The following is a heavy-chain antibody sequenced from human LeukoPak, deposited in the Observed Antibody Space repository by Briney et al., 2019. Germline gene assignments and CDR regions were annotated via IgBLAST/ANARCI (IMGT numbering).Heavy chain of an antibody. CDR2: ISGSGGST. D-gene: IGHD3-10*01. CDR3: AKSPLVWFAKYYFDY. V-gene: IGHV3-23*01. Sequence: GGSLRLSCAASGFTFSNYAMTWVRQAPRKGLEWVSGISGSGGSTYYADSVKGRFTISRDDSKNTLYLQMNSLRAEDTAVYYCAKSPLVWFAKYYFDYWGQGTLVTVSS. CDR1: GFTFSNYA. J-gene: IGHJ4*02.